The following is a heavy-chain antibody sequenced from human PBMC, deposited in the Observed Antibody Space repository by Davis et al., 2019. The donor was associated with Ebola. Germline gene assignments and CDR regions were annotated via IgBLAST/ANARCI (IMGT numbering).Heavy chain of an antibody. CDR2: IKQDGSEK. J-gene: IGHJ6*02. Sequence: GESLKISCAASGFTFSSYAMSWVRQAPGKGLEWVANIKQDGSEKYYVDSVKGRFTISRDNAKNALYLQMNSLRAEDTAVYYCARDPLTIFASYYGMDVWGQGTTVTVSS. D-gene: IGHD3-3*01. V-gene: IGHV3-7*03. CDR3: ARDPLTIFASYYGMDV. CDR1: GFTFSSYA.